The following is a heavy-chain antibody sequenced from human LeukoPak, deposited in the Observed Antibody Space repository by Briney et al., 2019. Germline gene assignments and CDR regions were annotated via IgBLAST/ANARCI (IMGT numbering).Heavy chain of an antibody. CDR2: MSGSSRDI. Sequence: GGSLRPSCAASGFTFSTYNMNWVRQAPGKGLEWVSSMSGSSRDIYYADSVKGRFTISRDNAKNSLYLQMNSLRAEDTAVYYCARDRFGVVITTYYFDYWGQGTLVTVSS. V-gene: IGHV3-21*01. CDR1: GFTFSTYN. D-gene: IGHD3-3*01. CDR3: ARDRFGVVITTYYFDY. J-gene: IGHJ4*02.